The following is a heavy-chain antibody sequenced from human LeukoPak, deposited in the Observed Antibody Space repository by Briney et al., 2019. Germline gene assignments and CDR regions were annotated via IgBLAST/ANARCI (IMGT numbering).Heavy chain of an antibody. J-gene: IGHJ4*02. V-gene: IGHV3-48*03. CDR3: ARDRSSGWYPPQFDY. Sequence: GGSLRLSCAASGFTCSSYEMNWVHQAPGKGLEWVSYISSSGSTIYYADSVKGRFTISRDNAKNSLYLQMNSLRAEDTAVYYCARDRSSGWYPPQFDYWGQGTLVTVSS. CDR2: ISSSGSTI. D-gene: IGHD6-19*01. CDR1: GFTCSSYE.